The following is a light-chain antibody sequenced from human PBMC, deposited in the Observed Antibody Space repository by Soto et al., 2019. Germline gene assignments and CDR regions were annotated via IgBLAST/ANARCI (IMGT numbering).Light chain of an antibody. J-gene: IGKJ3*01. CDR2: GAS. Sequence: EIVLTQSPGILSLSPGERATLACRASQSISSDHLAWYQQRPGQSPRLLIYGASSRTTGVPDRFSGSGSGTDFPLTNSRLEPEDFAVYYCQHYRSAPFTFGPGTKVDIK. V-gene: IGKV3-20*01. CDR1: QSISSDH. CDR3: QHYRSAPFT.